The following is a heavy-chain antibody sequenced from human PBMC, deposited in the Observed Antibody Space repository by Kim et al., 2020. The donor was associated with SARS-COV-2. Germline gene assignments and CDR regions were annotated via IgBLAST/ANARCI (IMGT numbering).Heavy chain of an antibody. V-gene: IGHV3-33*01. J-gene: IGHJ6*02. Sequence: GGSLRLSCAASGFTFSSYGMHWVRQAPGKGLEWVAVIWYDGSNKYYADSVKGRFTISRDNSKNTLYLQMNSLRAEDTAVYYCARDSLHSVIMDVWGQGTTVTVSS. CDR3: ARDSLHSVIMDV. D-gene: IGHD2-21*01. CDR1: GFTFSSYG. CDR2: IWYDGSNK.